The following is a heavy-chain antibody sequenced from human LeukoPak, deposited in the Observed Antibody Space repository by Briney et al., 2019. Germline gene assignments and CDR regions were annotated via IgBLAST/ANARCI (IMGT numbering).Heavy chain of an antibody. CDR3: AKSLYYLTSTVAPGGNY. J-gene: IGHJ4*02. CDR2: IRSKANSYAT. Sequence: GGSLRLSCAASGFTFSGSTLHWVRQASGKGLEWGGRIRSKANSYATAYAASVKGRFTISRDDSKNRAYLQMNSLRAEDTAVYYCAKSLYYLTSTVAPGGNYWGQGTLVTVSS. D-gene: IGHD6-19*01. CDR1: GFTFSGST. V-gene: IGHV3-73*01.